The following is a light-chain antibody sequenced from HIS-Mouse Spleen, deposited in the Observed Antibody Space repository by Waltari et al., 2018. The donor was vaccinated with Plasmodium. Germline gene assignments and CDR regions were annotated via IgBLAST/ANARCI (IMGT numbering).Light chain of an antibody. CDR2: KAS. J-gene: IGKJ1*01. CDR1: QSISSW. Sequence: DIQMTQSPSTLSAPVGDRVTITCRASQSISSWLAWYQQKPGKAPKLLIYKASSLESGVPSRFSGSGSGTGFTLTISSLQPDDFATYYCQQYNSYSWTFGQGTKVEIK. V-gene: IGKV1-5*03. CDR3: QQYNSYSWT.